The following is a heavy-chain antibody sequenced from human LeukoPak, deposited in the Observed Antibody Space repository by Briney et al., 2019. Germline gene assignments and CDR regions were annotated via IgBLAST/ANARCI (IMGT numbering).Heavy chain of an antibody. Sequence: ASVKVSCKASGYTFTSYYMHWVRQAPGQGLEWMGIINPSGGSTSYAQEFQGRVTMTRDTSTSTVYMELSSLRSEDTAVYYCARERITIFGVVIQVGYYYGMDVWGQGTTVTVSS. D-gene: IGHD3-3*01. V-gene: IGHV1-46*01. CDR2: INPSGGST. CDR3: ARERITIFGVVIQVGYYYGMDV. CDR1: GYTFTSYY. J-gene: IGHJ6*02.